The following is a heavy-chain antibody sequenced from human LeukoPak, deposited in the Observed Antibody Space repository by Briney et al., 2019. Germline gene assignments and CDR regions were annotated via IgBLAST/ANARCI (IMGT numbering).Heavy chain of an antibody. V-gene: IGHV1-46*01. CDR1: GYTFTSYY. J-gene: IGHJ4*02. D-gene: IGHD2-2*01. CDR2: INPSGGST. CDR3: ARYGSTSCYDS. Sequence: ASVNVSCKASGYTFTSYYIHWVRQAPGQGLEWMGMINPSGGSTTYTQKFQGRVTMTRDTSTSTVYMELSSLRSEDTAVYYCARYGSTSCYDSWGQGTLVIVSS.